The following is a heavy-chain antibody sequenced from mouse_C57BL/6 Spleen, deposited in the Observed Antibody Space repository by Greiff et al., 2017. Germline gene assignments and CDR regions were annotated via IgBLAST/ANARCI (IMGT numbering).Heavy chain of an antibody. CDR1: GYTFTSYW. CDR3: ASVIYYGNPFAY. J-gene: IGHJ3*01. CDR2: IHPSDSDT. Sequence: QVHVKQPGAELVKPGASVKVSCKASGYTFTSYWMHWVKQRPGQGLEWIGRIHPSDSDTNYNQKFKGKATLTVDKSSSTAYMQLSSLTSEDSAVYYCASVIYYGNPFAYWGQGTLVTVSA. D-gene: IGHD2-1*01. V-gene: IGHV1-74*01.